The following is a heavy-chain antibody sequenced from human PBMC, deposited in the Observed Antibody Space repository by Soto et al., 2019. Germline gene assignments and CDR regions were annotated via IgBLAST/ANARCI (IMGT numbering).Heavy chain of an antibody. CDR1: GFTFSSYG. CDR2: ISYDASNK. J-gene: IGHJ4*02. V-gene: IGHV3-30*18. CDR3: AKYSKAEAGSFDY. Sequence: QVQLVESGGGVVQPGRSLRLSCAASGFTFSSYGMHWVRQAPGKGLEGVAVISYDASNKYYADSVKGRFTITRDNSKNTLYPEMNSTIAEDTAVYYCAKYSKAEAGSFDYWGQGTLVTVSS. D-gene: IGHD6-19*01.